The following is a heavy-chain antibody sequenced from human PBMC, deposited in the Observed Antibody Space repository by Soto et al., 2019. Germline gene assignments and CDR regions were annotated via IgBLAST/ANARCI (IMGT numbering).Heavy chain of an antibody. CDR3: AKFFVETGSNSGWPWSFHY. D-gene: IGHD6-25*01. CDR2: ISGSGGTT. CDR1: GCTFSNYA. J-gene: IGHJ4*02. V-gene: IGHV3-23*01. Sequence: EVQLLESGGGLVQPGRSLRLSCAASGCTFSNYAMSWVRQAPGQGLDWVSAISGSGGTTSYADSVKGRFTISRDNSKNTLFLQRNSLRAEDAAVYYCAKFFVETGSNSGWPWSFHYWGQGTLVTVSS.